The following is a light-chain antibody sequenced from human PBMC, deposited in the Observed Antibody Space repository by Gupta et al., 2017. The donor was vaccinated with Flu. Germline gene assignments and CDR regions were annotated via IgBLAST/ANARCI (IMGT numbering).Light chain of an antibody. V-gene: IGLV1-51*01. Sequence: RVTTSCCGNSSNIVKNYVSCCQQLPGTAPTLLIQDNTNQPSGTPDRFSGSKSGASATLGITGLLTGEEADYYCGAWYSSRSAYVFGTGTKVTVL. J-gene: IGLJ1*01. CDR3: GAWYSSRSAYV. CDR1: SSNIVKNY. CDR2: DNT.